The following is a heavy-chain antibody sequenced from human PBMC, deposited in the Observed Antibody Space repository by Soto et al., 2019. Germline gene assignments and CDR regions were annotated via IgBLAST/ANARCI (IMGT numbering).Heavy chain of an antibody. CDR2: INHSGST. CDR1: GGSFSGYY. CDR3: ARAGAYYYGSGLSY. J-gene: IGHJ4*02. V-gene: IGHV4-34*01. D-gene: IGHD3-10*01. Sequence: QVQLQQWGAGLLKPSETMSLTCAVYGGSFSGYYWSWIRQPPGQGLEWIGEINHSGSTNYNTSLKSRVTIAVDTSKNQFSLKLSSVTAADTAVYYCARAGAYYYGSGLSYWGQGTLVTVSS.